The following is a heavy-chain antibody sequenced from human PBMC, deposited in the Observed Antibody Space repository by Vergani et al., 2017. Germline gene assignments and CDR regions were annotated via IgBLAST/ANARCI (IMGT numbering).Heavy chain of an antibody. J-gene: IGHJ4*02. CDR1: GFTFSSYG. D-gene: IGHD3-10*01. Sequence: QVQLVESGGGVVQPGRSLRLSCAASGFTFSSYGMHWVRQAPGKGLEWVAVISYDGSNKYYADSVKGRFTISRDNAKNTLYLQMNSLRDEDTAVYYCAKPHYYGSGSYSYWGQGTLVTVSS. V-gene: IGHV3-30*18. CDR2: ISYDGSNK. CDR3: AKPHYYGSGSYSY.